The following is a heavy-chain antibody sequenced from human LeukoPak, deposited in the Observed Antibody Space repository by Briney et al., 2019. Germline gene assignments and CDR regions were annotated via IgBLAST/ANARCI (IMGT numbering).Heavy chain of an antibody. CDR2: ISSSSSYI. CDR3: ARGIVGATWGRCY. J-gene: IGHJ4*02. D-gene: IGHD1-26*01. V-gene: IGHV3-21*01. Sequence: PGGSLRLSCAASGFTFSSYSMNWVRQAPGKGLEWVSSISSSSSYIYYADSVKGRFTISRDNAKNSLYLQMNSLRAEDTAVYYCARGIVGATWGRCYWGQGTLVTVSS. CDR1: GFTFSSYS.